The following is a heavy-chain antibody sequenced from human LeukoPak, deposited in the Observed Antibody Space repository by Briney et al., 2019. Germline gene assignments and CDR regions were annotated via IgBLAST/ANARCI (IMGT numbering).Heavy chain of an antibody. CDR1: GFTFSSYW. J-gene: IGHJ5*02. D-gene: IGHD2-2*01. V-gene: IGHV3-74*01. CDR2: INTDGSST. Sequence: GGSLRLSCAASGFTFSSYWMHWVRQAPGKGLVWVSRINTDGSSTNYADSVKGRFTISRDNAKNTLYLQMNSLRAEDTAVYYCARVRGYCSSTSCSNWFDPWGQGTLVTVSS. CDR3: ARVRGYCSSTSCSNWFDP.